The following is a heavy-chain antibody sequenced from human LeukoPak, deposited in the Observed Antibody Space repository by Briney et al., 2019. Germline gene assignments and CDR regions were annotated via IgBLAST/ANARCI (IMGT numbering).Heavy chain of an antibody. CDR3: ARVPGVAARPSVDY. D-gene: IGHD6-6*01. V-gene: IGHV4-34*01. Sequence: NTSETLSLTCAVYGGSFSGYYWSWIRQPPGKGLEWIGEINHSGSTNYNPSLKSRVTISVDTSKNQFSLKLSSVTAADTAVYYCARVPGVAARPSVDYWGQGTLVTVSS. J-gene: IGHJ4*02. CDR1: GGSFSGYY. CDR2: INHSGST.